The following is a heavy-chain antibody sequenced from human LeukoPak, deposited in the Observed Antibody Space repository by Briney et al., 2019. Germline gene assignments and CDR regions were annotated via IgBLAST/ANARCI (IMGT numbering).Heavy chain of an antibody. Sequence: GASVKVSCKASGYTFIGYYMHWVRQAPGQGLEWMGWINPNSGGTNYAQKFQGRVTMTRDTSISTAYMELSRLRSDDTAVYYCARDYYDSSGYYYLLLYYFDYWGQGTLVTVSS. CDR2: INPNSGGT. D-gene: IGHD3-22*01. CDR1: GYTFIGYY. CDR3: ARDYYDSSGYYYLLLYYFDY. J-gene: IGHJ4*02. V-gene: IGHV1-2*02.